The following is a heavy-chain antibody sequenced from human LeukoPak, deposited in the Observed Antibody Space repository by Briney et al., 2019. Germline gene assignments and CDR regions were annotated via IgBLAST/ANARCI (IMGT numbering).Heavy chain of an antibody. Sequence: SVKVSCKASGGTFSSYAISWVRQAPGQGLEWMGGIIPIFGTANYAQKFQGRVTITADESTSTAYMELSSLRSEDTAVYYRARGHLVGYNSGSYFDYWGQGTLVTVSS. CDR3: ARGHLVGYNSGSYFDY. D-gene: IGHD5-24*01. V-gene: IGHV1-69*13. CDR1: GGTFSSYA. CDR2: IIPIFGTA. J-gene: IGHJ4*02.